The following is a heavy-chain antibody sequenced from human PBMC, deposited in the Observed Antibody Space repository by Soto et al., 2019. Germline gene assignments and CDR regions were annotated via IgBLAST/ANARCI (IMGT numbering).Heavy chain of an antibody. CDR1: GCSISSSNW. CDR2: IYHSGST. J-gene: IGHJ5*02. D-gene: IGHD3-3*01. Sequence: SETLSLTCSVSGCSISSSNWWSWVRQPPGKGLEWIGEIYHSGSTNYNPSLKSRVTISVDKSKNQFSLKLSSVTAADTAVYYCARCGVLRFNWFDPWGQGTLVTVSS. V-gene: IGHV4-4*02. CDR3: ARCGVLRFNWFDP.